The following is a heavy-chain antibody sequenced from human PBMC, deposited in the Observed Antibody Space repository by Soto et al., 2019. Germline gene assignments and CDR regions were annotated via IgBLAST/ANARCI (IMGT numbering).Heavy chain of an antibody. CDR2: INPNSGGT. D-gene: IGHD1-1*01. V-gene: IGHV1-2*02. CDR1: GYTFSDYY. Sequence: QVQLVQSGAEVRKPGASVKVSCKASGYTFSDYYIHWVRQAPGQGLEWMGWINPNSGGTKYAPKFQGGVTMTRATSTTTAYMELSRLRSGDTAVYYCAREPATAKPEGVDFWGQGTLVTVS. CDR3: AREPATAKPEGVDF. J-gene: IGHJ4*02.